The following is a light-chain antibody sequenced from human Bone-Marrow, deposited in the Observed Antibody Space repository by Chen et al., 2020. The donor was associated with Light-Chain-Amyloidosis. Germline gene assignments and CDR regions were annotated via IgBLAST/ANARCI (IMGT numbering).Light chain of an antibody. CDR3: QQYGTSPLT. Sequence: EIVLTQSPGTLPLSPGEGANLPCRASQTISSNYLTWYQQKFGQAPRLLIYGSSSRVTGIPDRFTGSGSGTDFTLTINRLEPGDFAMDYCQQYGTSPLTFGGGTKVEIK. CDR2: GSS. CDR1: QTISSNY. V-gene: IGKV3-20*01. J-gene: IGKJ4*01.